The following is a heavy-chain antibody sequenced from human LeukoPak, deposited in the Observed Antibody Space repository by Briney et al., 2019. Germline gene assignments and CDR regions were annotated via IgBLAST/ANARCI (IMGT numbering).Heavy chain of an antibody. Sequence: GGSQRLSCAPSVFTFSLYWVSGVPQAPEKGREWVANIKQDGSDKYYVESVKGRFTISRDNAKNSLYLQMNSLRAEDTAVYYCARGPRDIPNYWGQGTLVTVSS. CDR3: ARGPRDIPNY. V-gene: IGHV3-7*02. CDR1: VFTFSLYW. D-gene: IGHD3-9*01. J-gene: IGHJ4*02. CDR2: IKQDGSDK.